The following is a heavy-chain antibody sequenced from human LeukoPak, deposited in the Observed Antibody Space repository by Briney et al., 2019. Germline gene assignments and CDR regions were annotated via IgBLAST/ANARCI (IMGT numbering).Heavy chain of an antibody. Sequence: PSETLSLTCTVSGGSISSGDYYWSWIRQPPGKGLEWIGYIYYSGSTYYNPSLKSRVTTSVDTSKNQFSLKLSSVTAADTAVYYCARDPEIWSGYYRSWYFDLWGRGTLVTVSS. D-gene: IGHD3-3*01. CDR3: ARDPEIWSGYYRSWYFDL. V-gene: IGHV4-30-4*01. J-gene: IGHJ2*01. CDR1: GGSISSGDYY. CDR2: IYYSGST.